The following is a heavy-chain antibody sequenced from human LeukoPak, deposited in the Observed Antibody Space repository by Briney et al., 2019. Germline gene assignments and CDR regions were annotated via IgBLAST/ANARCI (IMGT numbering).Heavy chain of an antibody. Sequence: ASETLSLTCAVYGGSFSAYCWNWIRQPPGKGLEWIGQINHGGTTNYNPSLKSRVTISVDTSKNQMSLRLSSVTAADTAVYYCARVDTAMSAFDPWGQGTLVTVSS. CDR1: GGSFSAYC. D-gene: IGHD5-18*01. J-gene: IGHJ5*02. CDR2: INHGGTT. CDR3: ARVDTAMSAFDP. V-gene: IGHV4-34*01.